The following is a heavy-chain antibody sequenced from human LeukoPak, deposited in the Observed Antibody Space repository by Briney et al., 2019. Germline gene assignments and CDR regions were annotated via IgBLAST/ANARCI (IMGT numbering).Heavy chain of an antibody. J-gene: IGHJ3*02. CDR2: IIPILGIA. V-gene: IGHV1-69*04. Sequence: ASVKVSCKASGGTFSSYAISWVRQAPGQGLEWMGRIIPILGIANYAQKFQGRVTITADTSTSTAYMELSSLRSEDTAVYYCARDLYYDSSGYPDAFDIWGQGTMVTVSS. CDR3: ARDLYYDSSGYPDAFDI. CDR1: GGTFSSYA. D-gene: IGHD3-22*01.